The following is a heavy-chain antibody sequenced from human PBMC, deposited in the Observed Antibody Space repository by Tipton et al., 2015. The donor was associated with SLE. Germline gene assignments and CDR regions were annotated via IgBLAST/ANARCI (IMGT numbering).Heavy chain of an antibody. V-gene: IGHV1-8*01. Sequence: QLVQSGAEVKKPGASVKVSCRASGYAFTTYDINWVRQAPGQGLEWVGWMNPTDGVTGYAQKFQGRVTMTRNTSISTAYMELTSLRSEDTGVYYCARDAGGLTDTSGFDYWGQGTLVTVSS. CDR3: ARDAGGLTDTSGFDY. J-gene: IGHJ4*02. CDR2: MNPTDGVT. D-gene: IGHD1-26*01. CDR1: GYAFTTYD.